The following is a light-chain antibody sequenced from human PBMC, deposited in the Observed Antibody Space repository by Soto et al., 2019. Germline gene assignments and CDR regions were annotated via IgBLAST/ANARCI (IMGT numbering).Light chain of an antibody. CDR1: QSVGHN. CDR3: QQYNNWPRT. Sequence: DIVMTQSPVTLSVSPGDRATLSCRASQSVGHNLAWFQQKPGQAPRLLIYGASAGATGIPDRFSGSGFGTELTLTISSLQSEDFAVYYCQQYNNWPRTFGQGTKVEMK. V-gene: IGKV3-15*01. CDR2: GAS. J-gene: IGKJ1*01.